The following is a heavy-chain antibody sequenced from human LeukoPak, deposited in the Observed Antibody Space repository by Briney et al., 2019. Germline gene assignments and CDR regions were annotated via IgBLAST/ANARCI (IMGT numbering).Heavy chain of an antibody. CDR3: ARVKRTITTTGPFDY. V-gene: IGHV1-3*01. CDR1: GYTFTSYA. CDR2: INPNSGGT. D-gene: IGHD1-1*01. Sequence: ASVKVSCKASGYTFTSYAMNWVRQAPGQGLEWMGWINPNSGGTNYAQKFQGRVTITRDTSASTAYMELSSLRGEDTAVYYCARVKRTITTTGPFDYWGQGALVTVSS. J-gene: IGHJ4*02.